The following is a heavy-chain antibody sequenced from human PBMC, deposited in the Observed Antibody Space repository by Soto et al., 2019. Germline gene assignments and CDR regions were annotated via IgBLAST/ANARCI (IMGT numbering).Heavy chain of an antibody. CDR1: SGSISSSSYY. CDR3: ARHNWNYGVY. D-gene: IGHD1-20*01. CDR2: VHSSGST. V-gene: IGHV4-39*01. J-gene: IGHJ4*02. Sequence: KPXETLSLRCTVASGSISSSSYYWGWIRQPPGKGLEWIGSVHSSGSTFSNASLKSRVSISVDASEGQLSLKLSSVTAADTAVYYCARHNWNYGVYWGQGPLVTVSS.